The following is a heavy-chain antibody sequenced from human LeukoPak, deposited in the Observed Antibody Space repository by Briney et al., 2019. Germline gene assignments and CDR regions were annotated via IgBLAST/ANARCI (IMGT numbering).Heavy chain of an antibody. D-gene: IGHD3-22*01. V-gene: IGHV3-7*01. CDR1: GFTFSSYA. Sequence: PGGSLRLSCAASGFTFSSYAMSWVRQAPGKGLEWVANIKQDGSEKYYVDSVKGRFTISRDNAKNSLYLQMNSLRAEDTAVYYCARPGYSVYAFDIWGQGTMVTVSS. CDR3: ARPGYSVYAFDI. CDR2: IKQDGSEK. J-gene: IGHJ3*02.